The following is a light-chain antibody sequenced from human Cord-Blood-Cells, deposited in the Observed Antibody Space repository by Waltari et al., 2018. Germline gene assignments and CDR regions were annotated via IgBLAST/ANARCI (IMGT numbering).Light chain of an antibody. CDR1: SSDVGGYNY. CDR3: SSYTSSSRV. V-gene: IGLV2-14*01. J-gene: IGLJ3*02. Sequence: QSALTQPASVSGSPGQSITISCTGTSSDVGGYNYVSWYQQHPGNAPKLMIYDVSKRPSGFSNRFAGSKSGNTASLTISGLQAEDEADYYCSSYTSSSRVFGGGTKLTVL. CDR2: DVS.